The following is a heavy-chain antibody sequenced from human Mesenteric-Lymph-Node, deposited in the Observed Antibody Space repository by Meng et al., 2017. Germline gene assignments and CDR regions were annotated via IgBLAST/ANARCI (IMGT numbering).Heavy chain of an antibody. CDR3: ARYYDTTGFYYYFDY. Sequence: GRFTISRDKSKNTLYVRMNSLRPEDMAVYYCARYYDTTGFYYYFDYWGQGTLVTVSS. D-gene: IGHD3-22*01. J-gene: IGHJ4*02. V-gene: IGHV3-30*07.